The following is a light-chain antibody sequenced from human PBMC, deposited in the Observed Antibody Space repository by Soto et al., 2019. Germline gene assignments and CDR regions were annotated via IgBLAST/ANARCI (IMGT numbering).Light chain of an antibody. CDR3: SSYTNINTRACV. CDR1: SGDIGSYNR. J-gene: IGLJ1*01. CDR2: EVT. V-gene: IGLV2-14*01. Sequence: QSALTQPASVSGSPGQSITISCTGTSGDIGSYNRVSWYQQHPGKAPKLIIYEVTARPSGVSNRFSGSKSGNTASLTISVLQAEDEAEYYCSSYTNINTRACVFGTGTKVTVL.